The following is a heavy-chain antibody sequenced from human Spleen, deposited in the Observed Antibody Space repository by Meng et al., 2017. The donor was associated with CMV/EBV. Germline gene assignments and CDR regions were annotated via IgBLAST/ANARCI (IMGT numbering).Heavy chain of an antibody. J-gene: IGHJ4*02. CDR3: AKMVPSGSHNPEGY. CDR1: GFTFSNYG. D-gene: IGHD1-26*01. Sequence: GESLKISCAASGFTFSNYGMTWVRQAPGKGLEWVGFILFDGSNEYYADSVKGRFTISRDNSKNTLYLQMNSLRSEDTAVYYCAKMVPSGSHNPEGYWGQGTLVTVSS. V-gene: IGHV3-30*02. CDR2: ILFDGSNE.